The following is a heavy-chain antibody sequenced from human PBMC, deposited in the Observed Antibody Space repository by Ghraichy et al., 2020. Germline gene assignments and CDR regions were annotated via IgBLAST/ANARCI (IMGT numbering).Heavy chain of an antibody. D-gene: IGHD6-13*01. CDR2: IWYDGSNK. J-gene: IGHJ6*02. V-gene: IGHV3-33*01. CDR1: GFTFSSYG. CDR3: ARDGGYSSSRTEYYYYGMGV. Sequence: GGSLRLSCAASGFTFSSYGMHWVRQAPGKGLEWVAVIWYDGSNKYYADSVKGRFTISRDNSKNTLYLQMNSLRAEDTAVYYCARDGGYSSSRTEYYYYGMGVWGQGTTVTVSS.